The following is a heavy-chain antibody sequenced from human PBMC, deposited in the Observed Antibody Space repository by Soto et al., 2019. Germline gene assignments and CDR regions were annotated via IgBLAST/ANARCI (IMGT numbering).Heavy chain of an antibody. V-gene: IGHV6-1*01. CDR2: TYYRSKWYN. J-gene: IGHJ6*02. CDR1: GDSVSSNSAA. Sequence: SQTLSLTCAISGDSVSSNSAAWNWIRQSPSRSLEWLGRTYYRSKWYNDYAVSVKSRITINPDTSKNQFSLQLNSVTPEDTAVYYCARGLFWSGRYDYYYYGMDVWGQEIMVTVAS. D-gene: IGHD3-3*01. CDR3: ARGLFWSGRYDYYYYGMDV.